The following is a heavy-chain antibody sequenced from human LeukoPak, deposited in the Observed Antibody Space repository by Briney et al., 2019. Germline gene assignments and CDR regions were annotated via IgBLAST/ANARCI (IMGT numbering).Heavy chain of an antibody. Sequence: GASVKVSCKASGYTFTSYAMNWVRQAPGQGLEWMGWINTNTGNPTYAQGFTGRFVFSLDTSVSTAYLQISSLKAEDTAVYYCARTTYYYDSSGYYEGDAFDIWGQGTMVTVSS. V-gene: IGHV7-4-1*02. CDR2: INTNTGNP. J-gene: IGHJ3*02. CDR1: GYTFTSYA. CDR3: ARTTYYYDSSGYYEGDAFDI. D-gene: IGHD3-22*01.